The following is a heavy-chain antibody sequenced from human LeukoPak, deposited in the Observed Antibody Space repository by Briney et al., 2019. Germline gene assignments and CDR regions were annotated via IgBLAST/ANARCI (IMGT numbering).Heavy chain of an antibody. J-gene: IGHJ4*02. V-gene: IGHV3-21*01. Sequence: PGGSLRLSCAASGFTFSSYSMNWVRQAPGKGLEWVSSLSSGSSSFIYYADSVKGRFTISRDNAKNSLYLQMNSLRADDTAVYYRARGTYWSPLDFDYWGQGTLVTVSS. D-gene: IGHD1-1*01. CDR1: GFTFSSYS. CDR2: LSSGSSSFI. CDR3: ARGTYWSPLDFDY.